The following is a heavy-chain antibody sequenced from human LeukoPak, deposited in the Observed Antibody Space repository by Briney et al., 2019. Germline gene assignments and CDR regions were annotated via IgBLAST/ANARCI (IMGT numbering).Heavy chain of an antibody. D-gene: IGHD2-15*01. V-gene: IGHV3-30*04. CDR3: AREFPFGRVSGTSAFDY. J-gene: IGHJ4*02. CDR2: VSYDGSNK. CDR1: GFTFSSYA. Sequence: PGRSLRLSCAASGFTFSSYAMHWVRQAPGKGLEWVAVVSYDGSNKYYADSVKGRFTISRDNSKNTLYLQMNSLRAEDTAVYYCAREFPFGRVSGTSAFDYWGQGTLVTVSS.